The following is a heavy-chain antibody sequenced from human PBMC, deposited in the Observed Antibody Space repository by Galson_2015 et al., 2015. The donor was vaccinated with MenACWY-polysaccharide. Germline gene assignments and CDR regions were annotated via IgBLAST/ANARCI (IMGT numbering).Heavy chain of an antibody. Sequence: SLRLSCAASGFIFSNYGMHWVRQAPGKGLVWVSFVPDDGSNEYYADSVRGRFIFSRDNSKNTVSLEMNSLRPEDTAVYYCATDSSRPLVGAPVSRFEYWGQGTLVTVSS. CDR2: VPDDGSNE. J-gene: IGHJ4*02. CDR1: GFIFSNYG. D-gene: IGHD1-26*01. CDR3: ATDSSRPLVGAPVSRFEY. V-gene: IGHV3-30*02.